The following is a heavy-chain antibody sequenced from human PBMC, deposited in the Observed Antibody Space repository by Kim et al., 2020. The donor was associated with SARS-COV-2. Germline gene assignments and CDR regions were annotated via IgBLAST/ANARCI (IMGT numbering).Heavy chain of an antibody. CDR1: GFTFSSYA. Sequence: GGSLRLSCAASGFTFSSYAMHWVRQAPGKGLEWVAVISYDGSNKYYADSVKGRFTISRDNSKNTLYLQMNSLRAEDTAVYYCARDGLRFGESTAYFDYWGQGTLVTVSS. J-gene: IGHJ4*02. CDR2: ISYDGSNK. V-gene: IGHV3-30*04. CDR3: ARDGLRFGESTAYFDY. D-gene: IGHD3-10*01.